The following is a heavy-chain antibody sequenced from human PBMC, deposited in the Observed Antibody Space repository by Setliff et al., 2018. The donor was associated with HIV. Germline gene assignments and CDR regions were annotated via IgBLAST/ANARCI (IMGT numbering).Heavy chain of an antibody. Sequence: GGSLRLSCATSGFTFSSYWMHWVRQAPGKGLQWIARINSDGRSTDYAESVKGRLTISKDTARNTLYLQMNTVTAEDTAVYYCTTPRISGSSGWYFDYWGHGTLVTVSS. J-gene: IGHJ4*01. CDR1: GFTFSSYW. CDR3: TTPRISGSSGWYFDY. CDR2: INSDGRST. V-gene: IGHV3-74*01. D-gene: IGHD3-10*01.